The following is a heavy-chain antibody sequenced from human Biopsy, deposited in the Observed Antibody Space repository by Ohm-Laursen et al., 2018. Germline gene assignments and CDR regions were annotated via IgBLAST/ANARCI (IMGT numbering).Heavy chain of an antibody. CDR2: ISYDGSYK. D-gene: IGHD3-10*01. Sequence: LSCAASGFTLTDSGMHWVRQAPGKGLEWVALISYDGSYKNYGDSVKGRFTISRDNSKNTLYLQMNSLRPEDTAVYYCAKQEGVAYGDIDYWGQGTLVTVSS. J-gene: IGHJ4*02. V-gene: IGHV3-30*18. CDR1: GFTLTDSG. CDR3: AKQEGVAYGDIDY.